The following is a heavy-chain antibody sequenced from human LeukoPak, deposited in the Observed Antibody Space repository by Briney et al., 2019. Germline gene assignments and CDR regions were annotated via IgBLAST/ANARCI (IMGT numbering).Heavy chain of an antibody. J-gene: IGHJ4*02. CDR3: ARQGGYCSSTSCFYY. D-gene: IGHD2-2*03. V-gene: IGHV4-39*01. CDR2: IYYSGRI. CDR1: GGSISSSSYY. Sequence: PSETLSLTCTVCGGSISSSSYYWGGIRQPPGKGREWSGSIYYSGRIYYNPARKSRFTISVETTKNAFSLKLSSVTAADTAVYYCARQGGYCSSTSCFYYWGQGTLVTVSS.